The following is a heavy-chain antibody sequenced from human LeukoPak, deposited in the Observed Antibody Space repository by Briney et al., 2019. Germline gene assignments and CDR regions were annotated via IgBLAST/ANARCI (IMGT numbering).Heavy chain of an antibody. CDR1: GGSITTTNW. J-gene: IGHJ4*02. V-gene: IGHV4-4*02. Sequence: PSGTLSLTCAVSGGSITTTNWWSWVRQPPGKGLEWIGEVHLNGATNYNPSLESRFSMSINKSNNHLSLEVTSVTAADTAMYYCTRESGAFSPFGFWGQGTLVTVSS. D-gene: IGHD1-26*01. CDR3: TRESGAFSPFGF. CDR2: VHLNGAT.